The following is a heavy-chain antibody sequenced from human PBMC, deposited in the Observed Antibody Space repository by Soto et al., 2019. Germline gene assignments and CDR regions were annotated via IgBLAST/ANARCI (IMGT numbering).Heavy chain of an antibody. D-gene: IGHD3-10*01. J-gene: IGHJ1*01. CDR2: ISYDGSNK. Sequence: QVQLVESGGGVVQPGRSLRLACAASGFTFSSYGMHWVRQAPGKGLEWVAVISYDGSNKYYADSVKGRLTISRDNYKNTLYLQMNSLRAEDTSVYYCAKVESGLWFGEGSLGYWRQRSLLTVSS. CDR1: GFTFSSYG. V-gene: IGHV3-30*18. CDR3: AKVESGLWFGEGSLGY.